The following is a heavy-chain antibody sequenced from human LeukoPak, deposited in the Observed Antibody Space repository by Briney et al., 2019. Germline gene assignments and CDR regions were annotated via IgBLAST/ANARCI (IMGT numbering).Heavy chain of an antibody. J-gene: IGHJ4*02. D-gene: IGHD3-10*01. Sequence: GGSLRLSCVGSGLSLGNYWMDWVRQDPGKGLEWVANIRKDGGDIHYVDSVKGRFTISRDNAKNSVYLQMHRLRAEDTAVYYCARDAFGDFSYWGQGILVTFSS. V-gene: IGHV3-7*01. CDR3: ARDAFGDFSY. CDR2: IRKDGGDI. CDR1: GLSLGNYW.